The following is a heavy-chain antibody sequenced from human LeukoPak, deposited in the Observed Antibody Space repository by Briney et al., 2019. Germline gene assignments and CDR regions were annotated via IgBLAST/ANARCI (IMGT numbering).Heavy chain of an antibody. J-gene: IGHJ4*02. CDR3: AKGGQRLVWYYFDY. D-gene: IGHD6-13*01. CDR2: IWYDGSNK. Sequence: PGRSLRLSCAASGFTFSSYGMHWVRQAPGKGLEWVAVIWYDGSNKYYADSVKGRFTISRDNSKNTLYLQMNSLRAEDTAVYYCAKGGQRLVWYYFDYWGQGTLVTVSS. CDR1: GFTFSSYG. V-gene: IGHV3-33*06.